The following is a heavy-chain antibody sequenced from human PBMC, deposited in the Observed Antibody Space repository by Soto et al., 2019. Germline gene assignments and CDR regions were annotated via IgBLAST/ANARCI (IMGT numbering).Heavy chain of an antibody. V-gene: IGHV4-61*01. CDR1: GGSISSGNCY. J-gene: IGHJ4*02. D-gene: IGHD3-9*01. CDR2: IYYSGST. Sequence: PSETLSLTCTVSGGSISSGNCYWSWMRQPPGKGLEWIGYIYYSGSTNYNPSLKSRVTISVDTSKNQFSLKLSSVTAADTAVYYCARLDILTGYYYYFDYWGQGTLVTVSS. CDR3: ARLDILTGYYYYFDY.